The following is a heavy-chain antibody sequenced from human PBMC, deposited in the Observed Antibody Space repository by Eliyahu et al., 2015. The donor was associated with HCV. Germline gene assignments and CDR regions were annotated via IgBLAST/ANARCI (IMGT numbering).Heavy chain of an antibody. CDR2: IDGSAVST. Sequence: EVQLLESGGGLVQPGGSLXXSCAASXFXFGXYDMXWVRQAPGKGVQWXSGIDGSAVSTYYADSVKGRFTISRDNSKNTLHLQMNSLRADDTAVYFCAKAAGASHWYFDLWGRGTLVTVSS. CDR3: AKAAGASHWYFDL. V-gene: IGHV3-23*01. CDR1: XFXFGXYD. J-gene: IGHJ2*01.